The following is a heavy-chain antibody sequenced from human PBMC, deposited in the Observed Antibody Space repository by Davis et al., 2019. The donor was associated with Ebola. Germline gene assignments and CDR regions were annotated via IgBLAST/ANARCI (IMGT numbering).Heavy chain of an antibody. CDR1: GFTFSSYA. CDR2: ISYDGSNK. D-gene: IGHD3-10*01. V-gene: IGHV3-30-3*01. CDR3: TTSYGGSGTDY. Sequence: GGSLRLSCAASGFTFSSYAMHWVRQAPGKGLEWVAVISYDGSNKYYADSVKGRFTISRGNSKNTLYLQMNSLKTEDTAVYYCTTSYGGSGTDYWGQGTLVTVSS. J-gene: IGHJ4*02.